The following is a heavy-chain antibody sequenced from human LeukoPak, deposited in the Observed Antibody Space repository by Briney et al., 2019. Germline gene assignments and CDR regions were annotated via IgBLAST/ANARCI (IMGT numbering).Heavy chain of an antibody. V-gene: IGHV4-39*01. CDR1: IGTISSSSYY. CDR2: ISYSGNT. Sequence: PSKTLSLTCTVSIGTISSSSYYWGWIRQPPGRGLEWIGSISYSGNTYYNASLKSRVIISVDTSTDQFSLKVRFVTAADTAVYYCARHDCGGDCYSSGLIDYWGQGILVTVSS. D-gene: IGHD2-21*02. CDR3: ARHDCGGDCYSSGLIDY. J-gene: IGHJ4*02.